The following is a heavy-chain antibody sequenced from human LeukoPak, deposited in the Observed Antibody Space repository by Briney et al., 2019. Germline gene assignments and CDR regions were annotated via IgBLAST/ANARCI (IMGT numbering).Heavy chain of an antibody. V-gene: IGHV3-7*05. CDR3: ISEGGGDTNSGPRMYV. Sequence: SLCPSCALSAFALTTDSTSWVRHAPRGGLEWVATIKPDVGEKNYMDSVKGLFTFSRDPAKNTPYLKITSLTAEATAVYYCISEGGGDTNSGPRMYVWGQGTTVTAS. CDR1: AFALTTDS. J-gene: IGHJ6*02. CDR2: IKPDVGEK. D-gene: IGHD2-21*01.